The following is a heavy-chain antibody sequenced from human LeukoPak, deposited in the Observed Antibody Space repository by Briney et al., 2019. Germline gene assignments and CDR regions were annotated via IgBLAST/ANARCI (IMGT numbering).Heavy chain of an antibody. D-gene: IGHD3-22*01. CDR2: ISSSSSTI. J-gene: IGHJ4*02. V-gene: IGHV3-48*01. Sequence: GGSLRLSCAASGFTFSSYSMNWVRQAPGKGLEWVSYISSSSSTIYYADSVKGRFTISRDNAKNSLYLQMNSLRAEDTAVYYCAKRSYYYDSSGYIKYYFDYWGQGTLVTVSS. CDR3: AKRSYYYDSSGYIKYYFDY. CDR1: GFTFSSYS.